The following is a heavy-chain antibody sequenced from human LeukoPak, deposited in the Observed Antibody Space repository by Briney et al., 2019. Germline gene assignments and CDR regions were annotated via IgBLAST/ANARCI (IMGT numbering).Heavy chain of an antibody. Sequence: SVKLSCKASGGTFSSYAISWVRQAPGQGLEWMGRIIPILGIANYAQKLQGRVTITSDKSTSTAYMELSSLRSEDTAVYYCARAVNYYGMDVWGQGTTVTVSS. V-gene: IGHV1-69*04. J-gene: IGHJ6*02. CDR1: GGTFSSYA. CDR2: IIPILGIA. CDR3: ARAVNYYGMDV.